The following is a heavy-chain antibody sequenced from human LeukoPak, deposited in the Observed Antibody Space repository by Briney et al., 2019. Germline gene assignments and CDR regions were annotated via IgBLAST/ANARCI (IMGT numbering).Heavy chain of an antibody. Sequence: PSETLSLTCTVSGGSISSYYWSWIRQPPGKGLEWIGYIYYSGSTNYNPSLKSRVTISVDTSKNQFSLKLSSVTAADTAVYYCAREVEVYDFWSGYSADAFDIWGQGTMVTVSS. V-gene: IGHV4-59*01. CDR1: GGSISSYY. CDR3: AREVEVYDFWSGYSADAFDI. J-gene: IGHJ3*02. D-gene: IGHD3-3*01. CDR2: IYYSGST.